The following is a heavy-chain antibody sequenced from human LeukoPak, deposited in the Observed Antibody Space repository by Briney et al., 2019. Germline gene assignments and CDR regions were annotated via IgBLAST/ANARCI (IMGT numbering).Heavy chain of an antibody. J-gene: IGHJ6*02. CDR1: GFTFSSYA. CDR3: ARDRTIFGVVHSSYYYGMDV. Sequence: GGSLRLSCAASGFTFSSYAMHWVRQAPGKGLEWVAVISYDGSNKYYADSVKGRFTISRDNSKNTLYLQMNSLRAEDTAVYYCARDRTIFGVVHSSYYYGMDVWGQGTTVTVCS. D-gene: IGHD3-3*01. CDR2: ISYDGSNK. V-gene: IGHV3-30-3*01.